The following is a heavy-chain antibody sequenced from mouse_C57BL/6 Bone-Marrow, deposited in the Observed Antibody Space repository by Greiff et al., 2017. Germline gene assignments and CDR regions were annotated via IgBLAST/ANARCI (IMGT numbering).Heavy chain of an antibody. CDR3: ARRRWYFDV. CDR1: GFTFSDYG. Sequence: DVKLVESGGGLVQPGGSLKLSCAASGFTFSDYGMAWVRQAPRKGPEWVAFISNLAYSIYYADTVTGRFTISRENAKNTRYLEMSSLRSEDTAMYYCARRRWYFDVWGTGTTVTVSS. J-gene: IGHJ1*03. CDR2: ISNLAYSI. V-gene: IGHV5-15*04.